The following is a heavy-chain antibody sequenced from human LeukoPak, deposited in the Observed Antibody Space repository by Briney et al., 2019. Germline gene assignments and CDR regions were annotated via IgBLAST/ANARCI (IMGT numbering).Heavy chain of an antibody. Sequence: GGSLRLSCEASGFGYSNYAMSWVRQAPGKGLEWVSAISGSGGSTYYADSVKGRFTISRDNSKNTLFLQMNSLRADDTAVYHCAKDLYDYVWGSYRHNCFDPWGQGTLVTVSS. J-gene: IGHJ5*02. V-gene: IGHV3-23*01. D-gene: IGHD3-16*02. CDR1: GFGYSNYA. CDR3: AKDLYDYVWGSYRHNCFDP. CDR2: ISGSGGST.